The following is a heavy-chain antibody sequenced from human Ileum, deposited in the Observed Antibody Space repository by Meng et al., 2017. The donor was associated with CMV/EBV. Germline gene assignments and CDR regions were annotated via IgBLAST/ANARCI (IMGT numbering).Heavy chain of an antibody. D-gene: IGHD1-26*01. Sequence: GGGGRGVVQPWGCLSLSCEAFGLTFSDYWRHWVRQAPGQGALWVSRINTNADTIDYADSVKGRFTISRDNAKNTLYLQRNNLRAEDTAAYYCTRAGSYRHDYWGQGTLVTVSS. CDR3: TRAGSYRHDY. CDR1: GLTFSDYW. CDR2: INTNADTI. V-gene: IGHV3-74*01. J-gene: IGHJ4*02.